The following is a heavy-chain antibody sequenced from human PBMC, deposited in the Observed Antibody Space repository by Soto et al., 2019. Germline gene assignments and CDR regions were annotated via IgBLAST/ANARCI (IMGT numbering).Heavy chain of an antibody. D-gene: IGHD2-15*01. V-gene: IGHV3-11*01. CDR3: ATEVVAATKGGYYSYGLDV. J-gene: IGHJ6*02. CDR1: GFTFSDYY. Sequence: QVQLVESGGGSVKPGGSLRLSCAASGFTFSDYYMSWIRQAPGKGLEWVSYISSGGFITYYADSVKGRFTTSWDKAKNSLYLQMNTLSANNTAVYYCATEVVAATKGGYYSYGLDVWGQGTTVTVSS. CDR2: ISSGGFIT.